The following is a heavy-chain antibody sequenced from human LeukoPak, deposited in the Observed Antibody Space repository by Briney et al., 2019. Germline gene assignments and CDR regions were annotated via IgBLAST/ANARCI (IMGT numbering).Heavy chain of an antibody. CDR2: ISGSGGST. D-gene: IGHD6-19*01. J-gene: IGHJ4*02. CDR1: GFTFSSYA. Sequence: PGGSLRLSCAASGFTFSSYAMSWVRQAPGKGLEWVSAISGSGGSTYYADSVKGRFTISRDNSKSTLYLQMNSLRAEDTAVYYCANRIAVAGDYWGQGTLVTVSS. V-gene: IGHV3-23*01. CDR3: ANRIAVAGDY.